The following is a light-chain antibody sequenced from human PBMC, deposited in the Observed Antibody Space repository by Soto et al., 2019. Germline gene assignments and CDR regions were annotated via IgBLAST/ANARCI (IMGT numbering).Light chain of an antibody. V-gene: IGKV1-33*01. CDR2: DAS. Sequence: DIQMTQSPSSLSASVGDRVTITCQASQDISNNLYWYQQKAGKAPRLLIYDASTLQSGVPSRFSGGGSGTDFTLAISSLQPEDIATYFCQQNDFLPYTFGQGTNLEIK. J-gene: IGKJ2*01. CDR1: QDISNN. CDR3: QQNDFLPYT.